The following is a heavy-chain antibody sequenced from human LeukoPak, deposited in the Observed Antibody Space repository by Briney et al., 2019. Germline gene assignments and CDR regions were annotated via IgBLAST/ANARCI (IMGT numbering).Heavy chain of an antibody. CDR1: GFTFSSYA. CDR3: AKPPYYYDSSGYLPADY. CDR2: ISGSGGST. D-gene: IGHD3-22*01. Sequence: PGGSLRLSCAASGFTFSSYAMSWVRQAPGKGLEWVSAISGSGGSTYYADSVKGRFTISRDNSKNTLYLQMNSLRAEDTAVYYCAKPPYYYDSSGYLPADYWGQGTLVTVSS. V-gene: IGHV3-23*01. J-gene: IGHJ4*02.